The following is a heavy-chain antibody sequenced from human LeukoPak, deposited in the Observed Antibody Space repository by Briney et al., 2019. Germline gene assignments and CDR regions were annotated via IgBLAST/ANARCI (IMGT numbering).Heavy chain of an antibody. CDR1: GGSISSYS. CDR2: IYYSGST. CDR3: ASSYDYVWGSYRLDAFDI. D-gene: IGHD3-16*02. J-gene: IGHJ3*02. V-gene: IGHV4-59*01. Sequence: SETLSLTCTVSGGSISSYSWSWIRQPPGKGLEWIGDIYYSGSTNYNPSLKSRVTISVDTSKNQFSLKLSSVTAADTAVYYCASSYDYVWGSYRLDAFDIWGQGTMVTVSS.